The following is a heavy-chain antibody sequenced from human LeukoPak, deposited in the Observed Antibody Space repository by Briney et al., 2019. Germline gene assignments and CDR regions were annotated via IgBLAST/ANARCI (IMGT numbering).Heavy chain of an antibody. CDR2: ISYDGSNK. Sequence: GRSLRLSCAASGFTFSSYGMHWVRQAPGKGLEWVAVISYDGSNKYYADSVKGRFTISRDNSKNTLYLQMNSLRAEDTAVYYCAISYITMVRGVMDYWGQGTLVTVSS. V-gene: IGHV3-30*03. CDR3: AISYITMVRGVMDY. CDR1: GFTFSSYG. J-gene: IGHJ4*02. D-gene: IGHD3-10*01.